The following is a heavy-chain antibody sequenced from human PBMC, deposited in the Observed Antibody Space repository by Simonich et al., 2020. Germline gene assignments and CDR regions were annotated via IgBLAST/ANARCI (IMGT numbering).Heavy chain of an antibody. D-gene: IGHD6-6*01. J-gene: IGHJ6*02. CDR2: ISSSGSTI. V-gene: IGHV3-48*03. CDR3: ARDFRLQLVEIGTYYYYGMDV. CDR1: AFTFSSYE. Sequence: EVQLVESGGGLVQPGGSLRLSCAASAFTFSSYEMNWVRQAPGKGLEWVSYISSSGSTIYYADSVKGRFTIYSDNAKNSLYLQMNSLRAEDTAVYYCARDFRLQLVEIGTYYYYGMDVWGQGTTVTVSS.